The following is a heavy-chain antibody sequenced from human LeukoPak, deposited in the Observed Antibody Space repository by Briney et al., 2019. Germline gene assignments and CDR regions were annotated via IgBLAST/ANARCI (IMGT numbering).Heavy chain of an antibody. D-gene: IGHD5-18*01. J-gene: IGHJ5*02. Sequence: SETLSLTCTVSGASISNYYWSWIRQPPGKGLEWIGYIYTSGSTNYNPSLKSRVTISVDTSKNQFSLKLTSVTAADTAVYYCARSVTWIQKTRFDPWGQGTLVTVSP. CDR3: ARSVTWIQKTRFDP. V-gene: IGHV4-4*09. CDR2: IYTSGST. CDR1: GASISNYY.